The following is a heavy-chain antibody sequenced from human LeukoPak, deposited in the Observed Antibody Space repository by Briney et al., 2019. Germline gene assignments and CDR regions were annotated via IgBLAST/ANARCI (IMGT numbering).Heavy chain of an antibody. Sequence: GGSLRLSCAASGFTFSSYAMHWVRQAPGKGLEWVAVISYDGSNKYYADSVKGRFTISRDNSKNTLYLQMNSLRAEDTAVYYCARDQAPYSSGWYGDDYWGQGTLVTVSS. CDR2: ISYDGSNK. V-gene: IGHV3-30-3*01. CDR3: ARDQAPYSSGWYGDDY. J-gene: IGHJ4*02. CDR1: GFTFSSYA. D-gene: IGHD6-19*01.